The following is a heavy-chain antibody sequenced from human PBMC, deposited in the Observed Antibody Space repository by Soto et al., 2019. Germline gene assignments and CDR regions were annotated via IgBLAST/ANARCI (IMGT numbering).Heavy chain of an antibody. CDR1: GYTFTSYA. V-gene: IGHV1-3*01. CDR3: ESDRVSSGYYYENYFDY. D-gene: IGHD3-22*01. J-gene: IGHJ4*02. CDR2: INAGNGNT. Sequence: ASVKVSCKASGYTFTSYAMHWVRQAPGQRLEWMGWINAGNGNTKYSQKFQGRVTITRDTSASTAYMELSSLRSEDTAVYYCESDRVSSGYYYENYFDYWGQGTLVTVSS.